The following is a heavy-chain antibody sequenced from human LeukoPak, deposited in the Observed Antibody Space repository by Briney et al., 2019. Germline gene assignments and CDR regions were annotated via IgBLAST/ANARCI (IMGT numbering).Heavy chain of an antibody. J-gene: IGHJ6*02. CDR2: ISGSGGST. D-gene: IGHD3-16*01. CDR3: AKLLMRGYGMDV. V-gene: IGHV3-23*01. Sequence: GGSLRLSCAASGFTFSSYAMSWVRQAPGKGLEWVSAISGSGGSTYYADSVKGRFTISRDNSKNTLYLQMNSLRAEDAAVYYCAKLLMRGYGMDVWGQGTTVTVSS. CDR1: GFTFSSYA.